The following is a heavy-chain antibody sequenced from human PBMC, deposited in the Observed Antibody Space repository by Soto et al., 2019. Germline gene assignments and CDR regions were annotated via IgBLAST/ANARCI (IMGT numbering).Heavy chain of an antibody. CDR1: GGSVSSANNY. J-gene: IGHJ4*02. CDR3: ARDNGYSYGYTLDH. D-gene: IGHD5-18*01. V-gene: IGHV4-61*01. CDR2: IYNSGST. Sequence: PSETLSLTCSVSGGSVSSANNYWSWVRQPPGKGLEWIGYIYNSGSTNYNPSLTRRVTISVDTSKNQFSLKLSSVTAADTAVYYCARDNGYSYGYTLDHWGQGTLVTVSS.